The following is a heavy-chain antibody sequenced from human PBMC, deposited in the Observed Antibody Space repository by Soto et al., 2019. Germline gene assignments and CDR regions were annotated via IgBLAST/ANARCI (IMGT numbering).Heavy chain of an antibody. V-gene: IGHV3-23*01. Sequence: EVQLLESGGGLVQPGGSLRISCAASGFTFSSYAMSWVRQAPGKGLEWVSAISGSGGSTYYADSVKGRFTISRDNSKNTLYLQMNSLRAEDTAVYYCAKEIRDYDFWSGYLYYFDYWGQGTLVTVSS. CDR2: ISGSGGST. CDR3: AKEIRDYDFWSGYLYYFDY. D-gene: IGHD3-3*01. CDR1: GFTFSSYA. J-gene: IGHJ4*02.